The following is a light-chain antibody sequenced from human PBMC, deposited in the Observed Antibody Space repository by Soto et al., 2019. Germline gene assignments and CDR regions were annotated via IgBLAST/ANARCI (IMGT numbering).Light chain of an antibody. CDR1: QGISSY. CDR3: QQLNSYPLT. Sequence: IQLTQSPSFLSASVGDRVTITCRASQGISSYLAWYQQKPGKAPKLLIYAASTLQSGVPSRFSGSGSGTEFTLTISSLQPEDFATYYCQQLNSYPLTVGGGTNVEIK. J-gene: IGKJ4*01. CDR2: AAS. V-gene: IGKV1-9*01.